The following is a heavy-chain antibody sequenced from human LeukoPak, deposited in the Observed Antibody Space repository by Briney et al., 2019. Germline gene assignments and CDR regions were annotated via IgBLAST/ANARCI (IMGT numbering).Heavy chain of an antibody. CDR2: ISSSSYI. CDR1: GFTFSSYS. CDR3: ARTMVRGVNDY. Sequence: NSGGSLRLSCAASGFTFSSYSMNWVRQAPGKGLEWVSSISSSSYIYYADSVKGRFTISRDNAKNSLYLQMNSLRAEDTAVYYCARTMVRGVNDYWGQGTLVTVSS. J-gene: IGHJ4*02. V-gene: IGHV3-21*01. D-gene: IGHD3-10*01.